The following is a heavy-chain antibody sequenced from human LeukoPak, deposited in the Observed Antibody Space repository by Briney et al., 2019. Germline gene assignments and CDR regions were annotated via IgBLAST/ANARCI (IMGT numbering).Heavy chain of an antibody. D-gene: IGHD3-22*01. CDR3: ARNTGGYYDSSGYYFDY. CDR2: IYYSGST. Sequence: SETLSLTCTVSGGSISSYYWSWIRQPPGKGLEWIGYIYYSGSTNYNPSLKSRVTISVDTSKNQFSLKLNSVTAADTAVYYCARNTGGYYDSSGYYFDYWGQGTLSPSPQ. J-gene: IGHJ4*02. CDR1: GGSISSYY. V-gene: IGHV4-59*01.